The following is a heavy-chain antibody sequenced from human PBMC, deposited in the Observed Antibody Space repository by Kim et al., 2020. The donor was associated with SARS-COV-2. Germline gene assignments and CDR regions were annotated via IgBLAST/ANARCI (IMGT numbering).Heavy chain of an antibody. J-gene: IGHJ4*02. Sequence: NYSPSFQGHVTISADKSISTAYLQWSSLKASDTAMYYCARLPSIAADTGWGQGTLVTVSS. CDR3: ARLPSIAADTG. D-gene: IGHD6-25*01. V-gene: IGHV5-10-1*01.